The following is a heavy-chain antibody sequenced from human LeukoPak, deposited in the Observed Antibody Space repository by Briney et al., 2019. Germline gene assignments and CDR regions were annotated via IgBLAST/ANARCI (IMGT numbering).Heavy chain of an antibody. CDR1: GGSISSGSYY. Sequence: SQTLSLTCTVSGGSISSGSYYWSWIRQPAGKGLEWIGRIYTSGSTNYNPSLKSRVTMSVDTSKNQFSLKLSSVTAADTAVYYCARAPVGATHWYFDLWGRGTLVTVSS. J-gene: IGHJ2*01. D-gene: IGHD1-26*01. V-gene: IGHV4-61*02. CDR3: ARAPVGATHWYFDL. CDR2: IYTSGST.